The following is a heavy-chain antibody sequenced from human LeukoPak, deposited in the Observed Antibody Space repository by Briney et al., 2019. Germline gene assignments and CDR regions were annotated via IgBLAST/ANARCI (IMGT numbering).Heavy chain of an antibody. V-gene: IGHV4-59*01. CDR1: GGSISSYY. CDR3: AREGYDSSGQDAFDI. D-gene: IGHD3-22*01. Sequence: SETLSLTCTVSGGSISSYYWSWIWQPPGKGLEWIGYIYYSGSTNYNPSLKSRVTISVDTSKNQFSLKLSSVTAADTAVYYCAREGYDSSGQDAFDIWGQGTMVTVSS. J-gene: IGHJ3*02. CDR2: IYYSGST.